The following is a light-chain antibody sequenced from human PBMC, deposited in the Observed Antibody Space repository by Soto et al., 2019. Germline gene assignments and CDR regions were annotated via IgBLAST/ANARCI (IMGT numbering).Light chain of an antibody. CDR2: DAS. CDR1: QSVSRW. V-gene: IGKV1-5*01. J-gene: IGKJ1*01. CDR3: QQYNSYSPT. Sequence: DIQMTQSPSTLSASVGDTVTITCRASQSVSRWLAWYQQKPGKAPRLLVYDASTLAIGVPSRFSGSGSGIQLTLTNTSLQPDDFGTYHCQQYNSYSPTFGPGTKVQIK.